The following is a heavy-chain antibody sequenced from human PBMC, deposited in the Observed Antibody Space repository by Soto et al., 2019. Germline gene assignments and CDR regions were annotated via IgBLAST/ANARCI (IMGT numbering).Heavy chain of an antibody. CDR1: GFTFSSYA. J-gene: IGHJ5*02. Sequence: GGSLRLSCAASGFTFSSYAMSWVRQAPGKGLEWVSAISGSGGSTYYADSVKGRFTISRDNSKNTLYLQMNSLRAEDTAVYYCAKASGYSSRGNWFDPWGQGTLVTVSS. CDR2: ISGSGGST. D-gene: IGHD6-13*01. V-gene: IGHV3-23*01. CDR3: AKASGYSSRGNWFDP.